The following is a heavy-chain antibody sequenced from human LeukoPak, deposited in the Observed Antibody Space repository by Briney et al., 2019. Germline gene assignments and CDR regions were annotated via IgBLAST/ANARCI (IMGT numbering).Heavy chain of an antibody. CDR2: IIPIFGTA. CDR1: GGTFSSYA. Sequence: GASVKVSCKASGGTFSSYAISWVRQAPGQGLEWMGGIIPIFGTANYAQKFQGRVTITTDESTSTAYMELSSLRSEDMAVYYCATAYYYDSGGLDVWGKGTTVTVSS. J-gene: IGHJ6*04. V-gene: IGHV1-69*05. D-gene: IGHD3-22*01. CDR3: ATAYYYDSGGLDV.